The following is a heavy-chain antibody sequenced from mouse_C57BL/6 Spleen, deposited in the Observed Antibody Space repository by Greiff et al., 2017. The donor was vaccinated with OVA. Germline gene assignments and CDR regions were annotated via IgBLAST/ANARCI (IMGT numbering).Heavy chain of an antibody. Sequence: VQLQQSGPELVKPGASVKISCKASGYTFTDYYMNWVKQSHGKSLEWIGDINPNNGGTSYNQKFKGKATLTVDKSSSTAYMELRSLTSEDSAVYYCARNDGHWYFDVWGTGTTVTVSS. CDR3: ARNDGHWYFDV. J-gene: IGHJ1*03. D-gene: IGHD2-3*01. CDR1: GYTFTDYY. CDR2: INPNNGGT. V-gene: IGHV1-26*01.